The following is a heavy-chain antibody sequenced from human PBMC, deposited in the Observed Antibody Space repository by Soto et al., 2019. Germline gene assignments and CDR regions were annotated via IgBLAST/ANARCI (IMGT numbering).Heavy chain of an antibody. CDR2: IHYSGTT. CDR1: GGSMRNYF. Sequence: SATLSLTCTLSGGSMRNYFWTWIRQPPGKGLEWIGYIHYSGTTSFFPSYNPSLRSRVTISEDTSKNQFSLKLLSVTTADTAVYFCAAGEASSRNLAPYYLDFWGQGTLVTVSS. J-gene: IGHJ4*02. V-gene: IGHV4-59*01. CDR3: AAGEASSRNLAPYYLDF. D-gene: IGHD6-13*01.